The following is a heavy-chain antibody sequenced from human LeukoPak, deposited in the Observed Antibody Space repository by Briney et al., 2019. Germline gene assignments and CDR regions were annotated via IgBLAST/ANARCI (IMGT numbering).Heavy chain of an antibody. CDR2: IHYSGTT. Sequence: SETLSLTCTVSGDSITSRSYYWGWIRQAPGTGLEWIASIHYSGTTYYKPSLKSRVTISVDTSKNQFSLRLSSVTAADTAVYYCARDQRLYSGYDFWFDPWGQGTLVKVSS. J-gene: IGHJ5*02. CDR1: GDSITSRSYY. V-gene: IGHV4-39*07. CDR3: ARDQRLYSGYDFWFDP. D-gene: IGHD5-12*01.